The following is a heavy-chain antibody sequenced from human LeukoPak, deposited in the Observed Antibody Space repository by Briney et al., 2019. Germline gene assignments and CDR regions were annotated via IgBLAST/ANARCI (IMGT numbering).Heavy chain of an antibody. Sequence: PGGSLRLSCAASGFTFSSYWMSWVRQAPGKGLEWVANIKQDGSEKYYVDSVKGRFTISRDNAKNSLYLQMNSLRAEDTAVYYCARDLRSAARHNTFDYWGQGTLVTVSS. CDR2: IKQDGSEK. CDR1: GFTFSSYW. CDR3: ARDLRSAARHNTFDY. V-gene: IGHV3-7*01. J-gene: IGHJ4*02. D-gene: IGHD6-6*01.